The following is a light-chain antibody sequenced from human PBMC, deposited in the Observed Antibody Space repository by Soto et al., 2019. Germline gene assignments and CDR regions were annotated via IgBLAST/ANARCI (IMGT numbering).Light chain of an antibody. V-gene: IGLV1-40*01. J-gene: IGLJ3*02. CDR2: GNN. CDR1: SSNIGAGYD. Sequence: QSVLTQPPSVSGAPGQRVTISCTGSSSNIGAGYDVHWYQQLPGTAPKLLIHGNNNRPSGVPDRISGSKSGTSASLAITGLQAEDEADYYCQSYDSSLSGGVLGGGTKLTVL. CDR3: QSYDSSLSGGV.